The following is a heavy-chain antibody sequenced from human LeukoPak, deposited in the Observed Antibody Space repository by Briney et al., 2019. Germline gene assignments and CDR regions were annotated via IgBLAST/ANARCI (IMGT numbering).Heavy chain of an antibody. CDR1: GGSISSYY. CDR2: IYYSGST. D-gene: IGHD2-2*01. J-gene: IGHJ4*02. V-gene: IGHV4-59*08. Sequence: KSSETLSLTCTVSGGSISSYYWSWIRQPPGKGLEWVGYIYYSGSTNYNPSLKSRVTTSVDTSKNQLSLKLSSVTAADTAVYYCARVIGYCSSTSCFGYFDYWGQGTPVTVSS. CDR3: ARVIGYCSSTSCFGYFDY.